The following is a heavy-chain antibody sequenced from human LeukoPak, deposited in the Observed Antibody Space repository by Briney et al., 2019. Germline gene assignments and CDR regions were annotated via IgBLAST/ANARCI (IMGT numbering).Heavy chain of an antibody. CDR3: ARIYYFGDNNWRYFDN. CDR2: IDPDGSEK. J-gene: IGHJ4*02. Sequence: GGSLRLSCAASGFTFNSYWMSWVRQAPGKGLEWVANIDPDGSEKQYGDSVKGRFTTSRGNAKNSLYLQMNSLRAEDTAIYYCARIYYFGDNNWRYFDNWGQGTLVTVSS. V-gene: IGHV3-7*01. CDR1: GFTFNSYW. D-gene: IGHD3-10*01.